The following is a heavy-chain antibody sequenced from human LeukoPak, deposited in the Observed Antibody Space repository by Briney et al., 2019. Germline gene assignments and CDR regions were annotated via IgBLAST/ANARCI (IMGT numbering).Heavy chain of an antibody. CDR2: IKSKTDGGTT. CDR3: TTGITWILRWEYYFDY. D-gene: IGHD5-18*01. V-gene: IGHV3-15*01. Sequence: GGSLRLSCAASGFTFSNAWMSWVRQAPGKGLEWVGRIKSKTDGGTTDYAAPVKGRSTISRDDSKNTLYLQMNSLKTEDTAVYYCTTGITWILRWEYYFDYWGQGTLVTVSS. CDR1: GFTFSNAW. J-gene: IGHJ4*02.